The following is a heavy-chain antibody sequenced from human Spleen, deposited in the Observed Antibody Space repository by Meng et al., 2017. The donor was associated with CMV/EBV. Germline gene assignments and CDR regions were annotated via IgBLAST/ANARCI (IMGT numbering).Heavy chain of an antibody. CDR2: IYPDDSDT. CDR1: GYSFAHYW. CDR3: ARGYCSSTSCYGWFDP. V-gene: IGHV5-51*01. D-gene: IGHD2-2*01. Sequence: GESLKISCKGSGYSFAHYWIGWVRQMPGKGLEWMGIIYPDDSDTRYSPSFQGQVTISADKSTTTAYLEWRSLKASDTAMYYCARGYCSSTSCYGWFDPWGQGTLVTVSS. J-gene: IGHJ5*02.